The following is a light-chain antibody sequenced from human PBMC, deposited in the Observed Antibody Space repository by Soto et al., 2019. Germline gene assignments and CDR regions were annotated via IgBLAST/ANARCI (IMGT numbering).Light chain of an antibody. CDR3: MQAAHCPYT. CDR2: KVS. CDR1: QSLVYSDGNTY. Sequence: DVVMTQSPLSLPVTLGQPASISCRSSQSLVYSDGNTYLNWFLQRPGQSPRRLIYKVSNRDSGVPDRFSGRGSGPDFTLNISWVEAEEVGVYYCMQAAHCPYTFRQGTRLEIK. J-gene: IGKJ2*01. V-gene: IGKV2-30*01.